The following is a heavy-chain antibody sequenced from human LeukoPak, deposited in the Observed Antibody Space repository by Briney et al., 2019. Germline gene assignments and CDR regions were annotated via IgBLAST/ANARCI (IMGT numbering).Heavy chain of an antibody. D-gene: IGHD6-13*01. J-gene: IGHJ4*02. CDR2: IYYSGST. CDR1: GGSISSGGYY. Sequence: PSETLSLTCTVSGGSISSGGYYWSWIRQHPGKGLEWIGYIYYSGSTYYNPSLKSRVTISVDTSKNQFSLKLSSVTAADTAVYYCARGGAAGTGNDYWGQGTLVTVSS. V-gene: IGHV4-31*03. CDR3: ARGGAAGTGNDY.